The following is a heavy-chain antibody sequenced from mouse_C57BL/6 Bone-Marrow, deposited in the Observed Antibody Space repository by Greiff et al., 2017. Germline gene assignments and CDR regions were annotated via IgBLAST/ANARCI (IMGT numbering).Heavy chain of an antibody. CDR1: GYTFTSYW. J-gene: IGHJ1*03. D-gene: IGHD1-1*01. V-gene: IGHV1-69*01. CDR3: ARSNYYGSSLLYWYFDV. Sequence: QVQLQQPGAELVMPGASVKLSCKASGYTFTSYWMHWVKPRPGQGLEWIGEIDPSDSYTNYNQKFKGKSTLTVDKSSSTAYMQLSSLTSEDSAVYYCARSNYYGSSLLYWYFDVWGTGTTVTVSS. CDR2: IDPSDSYT.